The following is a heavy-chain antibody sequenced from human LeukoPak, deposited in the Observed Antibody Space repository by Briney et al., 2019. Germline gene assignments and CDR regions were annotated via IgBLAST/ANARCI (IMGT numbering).Heavy chain of an antibody. J-gene: IGHJ6*03. CDR2: INPSGGST. V-gene: IGHV1-46*01. CDR1: GYTFTSYY. Sequence: ASVKVSCKASGYTFTSYYMHWVRQAPGQGLEWMGIINPSGGSTSYAQKFQGRVTMTRDTSTSTVYMELSRLRSDDTAVYYCARDPRSGDYYMDVWGKGTTVTVSS. CDR3: ARDPRSGDYYMDV.